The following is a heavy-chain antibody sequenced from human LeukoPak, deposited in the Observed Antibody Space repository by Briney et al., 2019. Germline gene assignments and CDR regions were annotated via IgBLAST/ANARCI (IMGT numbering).Heavy chain of an antibody. Sequence: SETLSLTCAVYGGPFSGYYWSWIRQPPGKGLEWIGEINHSGSTNYNPSLKSRVTISVDTSKNQFSLKLSSVTAADTAVYYCARGDDSGSYFPFDYWGQGTLVTVSS. J-gene: IGHJ4*02. CDR1: GGPFSGYY. D-gene: IGHD3-10*01. V-gene: IGHV4-34*01. CDR2: INHSGST. CDR3: ARGDDSGSYFPFDY.